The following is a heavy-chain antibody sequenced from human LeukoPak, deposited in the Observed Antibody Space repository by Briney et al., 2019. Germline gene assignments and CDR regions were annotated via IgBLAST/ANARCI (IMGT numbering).Heavy chain of an antibody. J-gene: IGHJ4*02. V-gene: IGHV4-39*07. CDR2: IFYSGCT. Sequence: PSETLSLTCTVSGGSINTPNYYWGWIRQTPGKGLEWIGNIFYSGCTYYSPSLTSRVTISLDTSRNQFSLKLSSVTAADTAVYYCARVRGGDSSSWSDYWGQGTLVTVSS. CDR3: ARVRGGDSSSWSDY. CDR1: GGSINTPNYY. D-gene: IGHD6-13*01.